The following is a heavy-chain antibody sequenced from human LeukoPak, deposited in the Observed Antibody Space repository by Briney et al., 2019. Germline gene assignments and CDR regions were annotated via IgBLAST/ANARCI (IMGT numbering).Heavy chain of an antibody. D-gene: IGHD6-13*01. CDR2: ISWNSGNI. CDR3: AKDLKSWYHYYAMDV. CDR1: GFTFDDYA. V-gene: IGHV3-9*01. Sequence: SLRLSCAASGFTFDDYAMHWVRQAPGKGLEWVSGISWNSGNIDYADSVKGRFTISRDNAKNSLYLQMNSLRAEDTALYYCAKDLKSWYHYYAMDVWGQGTTVTVSS. J-gene: IGHJ6*02.